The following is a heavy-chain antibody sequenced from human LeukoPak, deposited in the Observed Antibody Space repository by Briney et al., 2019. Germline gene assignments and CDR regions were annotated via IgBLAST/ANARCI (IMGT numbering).Heavy chain of an antibody. V-gene: IGHV4-30-4*08. Sequence: PSETLSLTCTVSGGSISSGDYYWSWIRQPPGKGLEWIGYIYYSGSTYYNSSLKSRVTISVDTSKNQFSLKLSSVTAADTAVYYCARGSDYYDSSGYFYWGQGTLVTVSS. J-gene: IGHJ4*02. D-gene: IGHD3-22*01. CDR2: IYYSGST. CDR3: ARGSDYYDSSGYFY. CDR1: GGSISSGDYY.